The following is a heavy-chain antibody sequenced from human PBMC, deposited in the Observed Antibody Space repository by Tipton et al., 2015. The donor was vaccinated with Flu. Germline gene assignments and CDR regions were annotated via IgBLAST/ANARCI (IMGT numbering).Heavy chain of an antibody. CDR2: MNQDGSEK. D-gene: IGHD5-12*01. J-gene: IGHJ4*02. CDR1: GFSFSSYW. CDR3: ARDRGYSCFDY. V-gene: IGHV3-7*01. Sequence: SLRLSCAASGFSFSSYWMSWVRQAPGKGLEWVANMNQDGSEKNYMDAVKGRFSISRDNAKNPVYLQMNSLRAGDTAVYYCARDRGYSCFDYWGLGNLVTVSS.